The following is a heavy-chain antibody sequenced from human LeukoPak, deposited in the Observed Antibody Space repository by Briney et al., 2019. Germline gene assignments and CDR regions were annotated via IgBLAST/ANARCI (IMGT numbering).Heavy chain of an antibody. CDR2: IYYSGTV. Sequence: SETLSLTCTVSGDSLTSYYWSWIRQPPGKGLQWIGYIYYSGTVNYNPSLKSRVTISVDTSENQFSLNLSSVTAADTAVYYCARLGSYFDYWGQGTLVTVSS. CDR1: GDSLTSYY. V-gene: IGHV4-59*12. CDR3: ARLGSYFDY. J-gene: IGHJ4*02.